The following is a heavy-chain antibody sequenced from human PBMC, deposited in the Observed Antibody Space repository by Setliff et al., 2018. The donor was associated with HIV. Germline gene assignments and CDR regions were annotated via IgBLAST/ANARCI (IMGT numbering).Heavy chain of an antibody. J-gene: IGHJ4*02. CDR2: ISSGGEIM. CDR1: GFTFSSYS. D-gene: IGHD2-8*02. V-gene: IGHV3-23*01. CDR3: AKSLLVAGNDY. Sequence: GGSLRLSCAASGFTFSSYSMDWVRQAPGKGLEWVSAISSGGEIMFYADSVKGRFTISRDNSKNALYLQMISLRADDTAVYYCAKSLLVAGNDYWGQGTLVTVSS.